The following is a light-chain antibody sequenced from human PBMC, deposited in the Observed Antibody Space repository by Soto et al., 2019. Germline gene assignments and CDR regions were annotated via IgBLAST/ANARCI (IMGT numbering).Light chain of an antibody. CDR2: EVN. J-gene: IGLJ1*01. CDR3: SSYITSNNLRV. CDR1: NSDFAGYNF. Sequence: QSALTQPPSASGSPGQSVTISCTGTNSDFAGYNFVSWFQQHPGKAPRLIIYEVNERPSGVPRRFSGSKSGNTASLTISGLQADDEADYYCSSYITSNNLRVFGTGTKLTVL. V-gene: IGLV2-8*01.